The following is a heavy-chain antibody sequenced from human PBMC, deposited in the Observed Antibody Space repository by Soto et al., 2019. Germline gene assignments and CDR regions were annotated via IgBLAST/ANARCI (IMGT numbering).Heavy chain of an antibody. CDR3: ARDEQLDGYYYVMYV. CDR2: ISSSSSYI. J-gene: IGHJ6*02. CDR1: GFTFSSYS. V-gene: IGHV3-21*01. Sequence: GGSLRLSCAASGFTFSSYSMNWVRQAPGKGLEWVSSISSSSSYIYYADSVKGRFTISRDNAKNSLYLQMNSLRAEDTAVYYCARDEQLDGYYYVMYVCGQGTTVTGSS. D-gene: IGHD1-1*01.